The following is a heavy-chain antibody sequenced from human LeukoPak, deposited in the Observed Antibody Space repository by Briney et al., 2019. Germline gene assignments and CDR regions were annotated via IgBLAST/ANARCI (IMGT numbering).Heavy chain of an antibody. CDR1: GYSVTSYG. V-gene: IGHV1-18*01. J-gene: IGHJ4*02. D-gene: IGHD3-22*01. CDR3: TRVTYDSSGYLDF. Sequence: ASVKLSCKASGYSVTSYGISWVRQAPGPGLGWMGWISTYNGNKNYAQKLQGRSAMTTDTSTTTAYLEMRSRRADDPTVSYCTRVTYDSSGYLDFWYQGPRVTVSS. CDR2: ISTYNGNK.